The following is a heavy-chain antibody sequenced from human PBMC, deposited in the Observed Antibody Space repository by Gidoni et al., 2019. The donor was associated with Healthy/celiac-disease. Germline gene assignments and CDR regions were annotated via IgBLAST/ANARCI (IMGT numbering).Heavy chain of an antibody. J-gene: IGHJ3*02. CDR3: ARDNHSTVVTSWAFDI. CDR1: GFTFSSYG. V-gene: IGHV3-33*01. D-gene: IGHD4-17*01. CDR2: IWYDGSNK. Sequence: QVQLVESGGGVVQPWRSLRLSCAASGFTFSSYGMHWVRQAPGKGLEWVAVIWYDGSNKYYADSVKGRFTISRDNSKNTLYLQMNSLRAEDTAVYYCARDNHSTVVTSWAFDIWGQGTMVTVSS.